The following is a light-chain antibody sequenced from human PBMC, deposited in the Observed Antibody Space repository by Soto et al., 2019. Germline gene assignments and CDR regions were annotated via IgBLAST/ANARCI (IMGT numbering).Light chain of an antibody. CDR2: DVS. CDR1: SSDVGGYNY. J-gene: IGLJ1*01. CDR3: SSYTSSSTPFYV. Sequence: QSALTQPASVSGAPGQSITISCTGTSSDVGGYNYVSWYQQHPGKAPKLMIYDVSNRPSGGSNRFSGSKSGNTASLTISGLQAEDEADYYCSSYTSSSTPFYVFGTGTKVTVL. V-gene: IGLV2-14*01.